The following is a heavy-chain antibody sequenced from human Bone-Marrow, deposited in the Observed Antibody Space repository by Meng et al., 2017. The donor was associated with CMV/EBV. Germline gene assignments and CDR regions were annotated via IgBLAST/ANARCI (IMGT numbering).Heavy chain of an antibody. V-gene: IGHV1-2*02. CDR2: INPNSGGT. CDR3: ARRLHPLHYCSITSCANWFDP. J-gene: IGHJ5*02. D-gene: IGHD2-2*01. CDR1: GYTFTGYY. Sequence: ASVKVSCKASGYTFTGYYMHWVRQAPGQGLEWMGWINPNSGGTNYAQKFQGRVTMTRDTSISTAYMELSRLRSDDTAVYYCARRLHPLHYCSITSCANWFDPWGQGTLVTVSS.